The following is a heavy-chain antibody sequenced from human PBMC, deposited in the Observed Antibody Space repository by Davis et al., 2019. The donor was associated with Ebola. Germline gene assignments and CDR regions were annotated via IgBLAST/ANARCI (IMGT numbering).Heavy chain of an antibody. D-gene: IGHD2-15*01. CDR3: AREERLGYCSGGSCYSTNWFDP. V-gene: IGHV1-3*01. J-gene: IGHJ5*02. Sequence: AASVKVSCKASGYPFTSYGISWVRQAPGQRLEWMGWINAGNGNTKYSQKFQGRVTITRDTSASTAYMELSSLRSEDTAVYYCAREERLGYCSGGSCYSTNWFDPWGQGTLVTVSS. CDR1: GYPFTSYG. CDR2: INAGNGNT.